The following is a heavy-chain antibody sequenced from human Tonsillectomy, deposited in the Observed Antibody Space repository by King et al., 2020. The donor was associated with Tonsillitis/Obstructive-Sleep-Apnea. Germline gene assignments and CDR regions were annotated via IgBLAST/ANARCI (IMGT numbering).Heavy chain of an antibody. CDR1: GFTFDDYA. V-gene: IGHV3-43*02. Sequence: VQLVESGGGVVQPGGSLRLSCAASGFTFDDYAMHWVRQAPGKGLEWVSLISGDGGFTYYADSVKGRFTISRDNSKNSLYLQMNSLRTDDTALYYCAKDTPVLLRYFDWLSEYYFDSGGQGTRVTVSS. CDR3: AKDTPVLLRYFDWLSEYYFDS. J-gene: IGHJ4*02. CDR2: ISGDGGFT. D-gene: IGHD3-9*01.